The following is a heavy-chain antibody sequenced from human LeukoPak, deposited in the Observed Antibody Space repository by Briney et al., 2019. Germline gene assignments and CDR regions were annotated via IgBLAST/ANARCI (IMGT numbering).Heavy chain of an antibody. J-gene: IGHJ6*03. V-gene: IGHV3-11*04. D-gene: IGHD6-19*01. Sequence: RGSLRLSCAASGFTFSDYYMSWIRQAPGKGLEWVSYISSSGSTIYYADSVKGRFTISRDNSKNTLYLQMNSLRAEDTAVYYCAKGPLAVPNYYYYYMDVWGKGTTVTVSS. CDR2: ISSSGSTI. CDR1: GFTFSDYY. CDR3: AKGPLAVPNYYYYYMDV.